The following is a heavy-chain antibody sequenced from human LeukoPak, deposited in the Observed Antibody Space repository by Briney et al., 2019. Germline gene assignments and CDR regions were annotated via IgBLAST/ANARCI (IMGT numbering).Heavy chain of an antibody. V-gene: IGHV4-59*08. CDR1: GGSISSYY. Sequence: SETLSLTCPVSGGSISSYYWSWIRQPPGKGLEWIGYIYYGGSTNYNPSLQSRVTISVDTSHNQFSLKLSSVTAADTAVYYCARHSSSWNYYFDYWGQGILVTVSS. CDR3: ARHSSSWNYYFDY. J-gene: IGHJ4*02. CDR2: IYYGGST. D-gene: IGHD6-13*01.